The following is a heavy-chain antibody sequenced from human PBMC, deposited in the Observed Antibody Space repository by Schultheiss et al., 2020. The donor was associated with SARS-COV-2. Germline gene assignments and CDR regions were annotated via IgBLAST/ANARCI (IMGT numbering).Heavy chain of an antibody. CDR3: ARDESLLPSPVRGGIVVVPAAPFYMDV. Sequence: GESLKISCAASGFTFSTYAMHWVRQAPGKGLEWVAVISYDGSNKYYADSVKGRFTISRDNSKNTLYLQMNSLRAEDTAVYYCARDESLLPSPVRGGIVVVPAAPFYMDVWGKGTTVTVSS. CDR2: ISYDGSNK. CDR1: GFTFSTYA. J-gene: IGHJ6*03. V-gene: IGHV3-30*04. D-gene: IGHD2-2*01.